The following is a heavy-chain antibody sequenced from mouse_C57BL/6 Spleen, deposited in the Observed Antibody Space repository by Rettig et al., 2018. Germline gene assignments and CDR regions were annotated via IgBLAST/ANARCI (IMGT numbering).Heavy chain of an antibody. Sequence: GEINPSTGGTTYNQKFKAKATLTVDKSSSTAYMQLKSLTSEDSAVYYCARAKLGLFDYWGQGTTLTVSS. CDR2: INPSTGGT. D-gene: IGHD4-1*01. V-gene: IGHV1-42*01. CDR3: ARAKLGLFDY. J-gene: IGHJ2*01.